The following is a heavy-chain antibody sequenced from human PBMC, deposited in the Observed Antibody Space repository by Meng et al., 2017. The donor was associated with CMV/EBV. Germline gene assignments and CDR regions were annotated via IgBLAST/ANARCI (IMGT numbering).Heavy chain of an antibody. Sequence: GESLKISCAASAFTFSSYGMHWVRQAPGKGLEWVAFIRYDGSNKYYADSVKGRFTISRDNSKNTLYLQMNSLRAEDTAVYYCAKDKQYYDSSGWIDYWGQGTLVTVSS. CDR2: IRYDGSNK. V-gene: IGHV3-30*02. CDR3: AKDKQYYDSSGWIDY. D-gene: IGHD3-22*01. CDR1: AFTFSSYG. J-gene: IGHJ4*02.